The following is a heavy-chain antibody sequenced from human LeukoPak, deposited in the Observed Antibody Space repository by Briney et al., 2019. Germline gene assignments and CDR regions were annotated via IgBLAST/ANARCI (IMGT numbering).Heavy chain of an antibody. J-gene: IGHJ4*02. D-gene: IGHD2-2*01. CDR3: DYLDS. CDR2: VSPYSHNT. Sequence: VASVKVSCKASGYTFISYGISWVRQAPGQGLEWMGWVSPYSHNTNYVEKIQGRVTMTTDTSANTAYMELRSLRSVVVGPTADDYLDSWGQGTLVTVSS. V-gene: IGHV1-18*01. CDR1: GYTFISYG.